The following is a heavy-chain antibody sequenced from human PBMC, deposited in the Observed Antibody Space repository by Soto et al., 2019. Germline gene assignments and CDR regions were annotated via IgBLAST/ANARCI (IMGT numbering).Heavy chain of an antibody. Sequence: QVQLQESGPGLVQPSGTLSLTCAVSGDSLNNSHWWSWVRQTPGKGLEWIGETYHSGTPNYNPSLKPRVTISIDKSKNQFSLKMNSVTAADTAVYYCAREVNSSPARGPNWFDPWGQGTLVTVSS. D-gene: IGHD6-13*01. V-gene: IGHV4-4*02. CDR1: GDSLNNSHW. J-gene: IGHJ5*02. CDR3: AREVNSSPARGPNWFDP. CDR2: TYHSGTP.